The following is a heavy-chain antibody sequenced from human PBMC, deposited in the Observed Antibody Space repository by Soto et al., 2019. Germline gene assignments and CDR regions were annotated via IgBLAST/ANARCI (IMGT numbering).Heavy chain of an antibody. CDR2: IKSKTDGGTT. CDR1: GFTFSNAW. Sequence: EVQLVESGGGLVKPGGSLRLSCAASGFTFSNAWMSWVRQAPGTGLEWDGSIKSKTDGGTTDYAAPVKGRFTISRDDSKNTLYLQMNSTTTADTAVYYCTTDFHYDSSAIHWGQGNLDTVSS. V-gene: IGHV3-15*01. CDR3: TTDFHYDSSAIH. J-gene: IGHJ4*02. D-gene: IGHD3-22*01.